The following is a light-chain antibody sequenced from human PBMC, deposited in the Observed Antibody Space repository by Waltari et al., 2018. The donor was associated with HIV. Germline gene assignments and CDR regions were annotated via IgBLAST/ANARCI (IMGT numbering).Light chain of an antibody. CDR3: SSYAGGSNLV. V-gene: IGLV2-8*01. CDR1: SSDVGGYNY. J-gene: IGLJ2*01. Sequence: QSALTQPPSASGSPGQSVTISCTGTSSDVGGYNYVSWYQQRLGKAAKPMIYEVNRRPSGVPDRFFGSKSGNTASLTVSGLQPEDEVDYYCSSYAGGSNLVFGGGTILTVL. CDR2: EVN.